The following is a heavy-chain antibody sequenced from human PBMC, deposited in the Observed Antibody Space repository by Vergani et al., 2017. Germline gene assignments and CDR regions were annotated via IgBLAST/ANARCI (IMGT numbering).Heavy chain of an antibody. V-gene: IGHV1-46*03. CDR1: GYTFTRYY. CDR2: INPSGGST. J-gene: IGHJ4*02. D-gene: IGHD3-22*01. Sequence: QVQLVQSGAEVKKPGASVKVSCKASGYTFTRYYMHWVRQAPGQGLEWMGIINPSGGSTSYAQKFQGRGTMTRDTSTRTVYMELSSLRSEDTAVYYCTRGWYYDSIAYWAYWGQGTLVTVSS. CDR3: TRGWYYDSIAYWAY.